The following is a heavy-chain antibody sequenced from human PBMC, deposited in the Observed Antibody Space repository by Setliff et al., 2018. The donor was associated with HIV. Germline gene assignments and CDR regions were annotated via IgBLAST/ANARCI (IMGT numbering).Heavy chain of an antibody. CDR2: IYPDASDS. Sequence: GASLKISCQGSGYSFPTYWIAWVRQMPGKGLEWMGVIYPDASDSRDSPSLQGQVTISADKSISTDYLQWSSLKASDTAMYYCATGGLGSYAFDIWGQGTMVTVSS. CDR3: ATGGLGSYAFDI. D-gene: IGHD2-15*01. CDR1: GYSFPTYW. J-gene: IGHJ3*02. V-gene: IGHV5-51*01.